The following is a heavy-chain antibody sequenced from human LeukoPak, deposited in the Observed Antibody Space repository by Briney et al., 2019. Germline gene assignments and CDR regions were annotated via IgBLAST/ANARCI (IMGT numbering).Heavy chain of an antibody. CDR3: ARGPRYISGRYAESFSIDY. CDR1: GYSFNGYY. D-gene: IGHD6-19*01. J-gene: IGHJ4*02. Sequence: ASVKASCKASGYSFNGYYLHWLRQAPGQAFEWMGWINPDTGGTNYVHNFQGRVTMTRDTSISAAYMELSSLRSGDTAIYYCARGPRYISGRYAESFSIDYWGQGTLVTVSS. CDR2: INPDTGGT. V-gene: IGHV1-2*02.